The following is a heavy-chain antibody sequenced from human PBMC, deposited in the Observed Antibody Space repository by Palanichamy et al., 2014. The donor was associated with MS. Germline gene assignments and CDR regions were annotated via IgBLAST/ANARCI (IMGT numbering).Heavy chain of an antibody. CDR3: ASHDLGQQLRV. CDR2: ISHDGTT. D-gene: IGHD4-11*01. Sequence: QVQLQESSPGLVKSSETLSLTCAVSGGSISSGTWWAWVRQPPGKGLEWIGEISHDGTTNYNPSLRSRLTISIDKSQKQFSLNLRSVTAADTAVYYCASHDLGQQLRVWGQGTLVTVSS. CDR1: GGSISSGTW. V-gene: IGHV4-4*02. J-gene: IGHJ4*02.